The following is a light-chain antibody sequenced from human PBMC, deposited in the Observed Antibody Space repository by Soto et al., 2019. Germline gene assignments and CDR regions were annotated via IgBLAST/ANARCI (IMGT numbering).Light chain of an antibody. CDR1: QSLLHSNGYNY. Sequence: DIVMTQSPLSLPVTPGEPASISCRSSQSLLHSNGYNYVEWYLQKPGQSPQLLIYLGSDRASGVPDMFSGSGSGTDFTLKISRVAAEYVGVYYCLQGLSGFTFGPGTNVEIK. J-gene: IGKJ3*01. CDR3: LQGLSGFT. V-gene: IGKV2-28*01. CDR2: LGS.